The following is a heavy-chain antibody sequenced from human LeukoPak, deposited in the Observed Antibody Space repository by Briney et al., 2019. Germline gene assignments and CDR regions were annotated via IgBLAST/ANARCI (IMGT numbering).Heavy chain of an antibody. Sequence: GGSLRLSCAASGFTFDDYGMHGGRQGPGKGLDGCSLISGEGDTTDYADSVRGRFTISRDNSTTSPFLKLNSLRTEDTALYYCATGYCSGGSCYPTDYWGQGTVVTVSS. V-gene: IGHV3-43*02. CDR3: ATGYCSGGSCYPTDY. CDR2: ISGEGDTT. J-gene: IGHJ4*02. CDR1: GFTFDDYG. D-gene: IGHD2-15*01.